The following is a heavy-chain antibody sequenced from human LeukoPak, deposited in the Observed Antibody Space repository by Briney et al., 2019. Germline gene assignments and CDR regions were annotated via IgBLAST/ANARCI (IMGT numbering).Heavy chain of an antibody. D-gene: IGHD5-24*01. V-gene: IGHV3-23*01. Sequence: GGSLRLSCAASGFTFSSYAMTWVRQAPGKGLEWVSTITSADATYYANSVKGRFTISRDNSNNTLYLQMSSLRAEGTALYYCAKDLDMATISYFDYWGQGTLVTVSS. CDR3: AKDLDMATISYFDY. J-gene: IGHJ4*02. CDR2: ITSADAT. CDR1: GFTFSSYA.